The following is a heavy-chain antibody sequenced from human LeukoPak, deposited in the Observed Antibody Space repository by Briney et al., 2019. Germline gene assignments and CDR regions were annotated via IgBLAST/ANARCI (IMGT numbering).Heavy chain of an antibody. CDR2: IYHSGST. CDR1: GGSISSGGYS. Sequence: SQTLSLTCAVYGGSISSGGYSWSWIRQPPGKGLEWIGYIYHSGSTYYNPSLKSRVTISVDRSKNQFSLKLSSVTAADTAVYYCAREAGRAFDIWGQGTMVTVSS. CDR3: AREAGRAFDI. J-gene: IGHJ3*02. V-gene: IGHV4-30-2*01.